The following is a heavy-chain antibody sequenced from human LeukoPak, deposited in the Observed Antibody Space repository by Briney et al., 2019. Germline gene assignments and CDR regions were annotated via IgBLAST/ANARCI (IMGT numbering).Heavy chain of an antibody. CDR2: INPNSGGT. CDR1: GYTFTGYY. Sequence: GASVKVSCKASGYTFTGYYMHWMRLAPGQGLEWMGWINPNSGGTNYAQKFQGRVTMTRDTSISTAYMELSRLRSDGTAVYYCARDVGERGYSYGLFDYWGQGTLVTVSS. CDR3: ARDVGERGYSYGLFDY. V-gene: IGHV1-2*02. J-gene: IGHJ4*02. D-gene: IGHD5-18*01.